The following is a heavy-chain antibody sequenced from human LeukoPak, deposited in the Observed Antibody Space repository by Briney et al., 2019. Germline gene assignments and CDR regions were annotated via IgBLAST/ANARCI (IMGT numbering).Heavy chain of an antibody. CDR1: GCSFGDYA. CDR2: ISDTAVSA. V-gene: IGHV3-23*01. Sequence: GGSLRLCGEGGGCSFGDYAIKKKRKDEGGGLEWGCSISDTAVSAYYPDSVKGRFTISRDNSRNTLYLQMDSLRAEDTAVYYCAKDPYYYDGSDYYYEYFYHWGQGTLVTVSS. CDR3: AKDPYYYDGSDYYYEYFYH. D-gene: IGHD3-22*01. J-gene: IGHJ1*01.